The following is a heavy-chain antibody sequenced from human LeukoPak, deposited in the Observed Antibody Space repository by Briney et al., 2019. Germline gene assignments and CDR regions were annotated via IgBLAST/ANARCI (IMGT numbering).Heavy chain of an antibody. J-gene: IGHJ4*02. D-gene: IGHD3-10*01. V-gene: IGHV4-59*08. Sequence: PSETLSLTCTVSGGSISSYYWSWIRQSPGKGLECLGYMSDGSSTTYNHSLKSRVTISVDTSKNQLYLKLNSVTAADTAVYYCARRYGPGTGDRFDYWGQGTLVTVSS. CDR1: GGSISSYY. CDR2: MSDGSST. CDR3: ARRYGPGTGDRFDY.